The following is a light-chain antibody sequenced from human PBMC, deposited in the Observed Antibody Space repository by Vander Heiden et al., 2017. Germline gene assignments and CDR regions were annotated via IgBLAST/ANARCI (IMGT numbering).Light chain of an antibody. CDR2: DAS. V-gene: IGKV3-11*01. Sequence: EIVLTQSPATLSLSPGERATLSCRASQSVSSYLAWYQQKPGQAPRLLIYDASNRATGIQAMFSRSRDRTDFTLTISSREPEDFPINYCQQRVNGHPSHTFGGGTKVEIK. J-gene: IGKJ4*01. CDR3: QQRVNGHPSHT. CDR1: QSVSSY.